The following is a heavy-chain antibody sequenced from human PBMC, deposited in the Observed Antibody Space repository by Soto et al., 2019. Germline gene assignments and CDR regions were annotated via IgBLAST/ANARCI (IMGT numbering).Heavy chain of an antibody. CDR3: AREAMQHSSGWHY. Sequence: QVQLVQSGAEVKKPGSSVKVSCKAPGGTSSSYAIIWVRQAPGQGLEWMGEIIPEFARANYAQKFQGRVTITADESTSTAYMELSSLTSDATAVYYCAREAMQHSSGWHYWGQGTLVTVSS. V-gene: IGHV1-69*12. CDR1: GGTSSSYA. D-gene: IGHD6-19*01. CDR2: IIPEFARA. J-gene: IGHJ4*02.